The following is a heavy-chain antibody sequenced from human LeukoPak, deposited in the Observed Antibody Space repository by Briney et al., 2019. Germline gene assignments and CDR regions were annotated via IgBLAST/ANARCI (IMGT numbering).Heavy chain of an antibody. V-gene: IGHV3-11*01. CDR2: ISSSGSTI. CDR1: GFTFSDYY. J-gene: IGHJ3*02. CDR3: AMSGVRGVINI. Sequence: GGSLRLSCAASGFTFSDYYMSWIRQAPGKGLEWVSYISSSGSTIYYADSVKGRFTISRDNAKNSLYLQMNSLRAEGTAVYYCAMSGVRGVINIWGQGTMVTVSS. D-gene: IGHD3-10*01.